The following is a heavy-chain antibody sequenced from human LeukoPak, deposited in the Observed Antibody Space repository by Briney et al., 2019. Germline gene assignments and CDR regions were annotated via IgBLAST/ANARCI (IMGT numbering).Heavy chain of an antibody. CDR3: ARDQVKWLVHYYYYGMDV. Sequence: GGSLRLSCAASGFTFSSYAMHWVRQAPGKGLEWVAVISYDGSNKYYADSVKGRFTISRDNSKNTLYLQMNSLRAEDTAVYYCARDQVKWLVHYYYYGMDVWGQGTTVTVSS. V-gene: IGHV3-30-3*01. CDR1: GFTFSSYA. CDR2: ISYDGSNK. J-gene: IGHJ6*02. D-gene: IGHD6-19*01.